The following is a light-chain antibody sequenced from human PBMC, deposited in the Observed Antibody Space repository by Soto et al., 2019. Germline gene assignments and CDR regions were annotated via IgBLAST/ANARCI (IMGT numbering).Light chain of an antibody. Sequence: QSVLTQPRSVSGSPGQSATISCTGTSSDVGNYNFVSWYQQHPGKAPKLMIYDVTQRPSGVPDRFSGSKSGNTASLTISGLQAEDEADYYCCSYAGSYIWVFGGGTKVTVL. CDR1: SSDVGNYNF. CDR3: CSYAGSYIWV. J-gene: IGLJ3*02. CDR2: DVT. V-gene: IGLV2-11*01.